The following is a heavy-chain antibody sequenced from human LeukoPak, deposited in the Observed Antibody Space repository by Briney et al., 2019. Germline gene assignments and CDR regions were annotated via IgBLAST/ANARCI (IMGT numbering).Heavy chain of an antibody. J-gene: IGHJ5*02. V-gene: IGHV3-30*18. CDR2: ISNDGSNK. D-gene: IGHD1-26*01. CDR3: AKDMWNSGSNNWFDP. CDR1: GFTFRSYG. Sequence: PGRSLRLSCAASGFTFRSYGMHWVRQAPGKGLEWVAVISNDGSNKYYADSVKGRFTISRDNSKNTLYLQMNSLRAEDTAVYYCAKDMWNSGSNNWFDPWGQGTLVTVSS.